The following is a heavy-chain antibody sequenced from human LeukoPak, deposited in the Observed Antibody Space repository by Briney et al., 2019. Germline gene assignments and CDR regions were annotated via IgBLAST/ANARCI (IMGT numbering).Heavy chain of an antibody. D-gene: IGHD3-3*01. V-gene: IGHV3-33*01. CDR3: ARDFLEATFLGY. Sequence: TGRSLRLSCAASGFIFSDYGMHWVRQAPGKGLEWVAVIWYDGSNEYYADAVKGRFTISRDNSKDTLYLQMNSLRAEDTAVYYCARDFLEATFLGYWGQGTLVTVSS. CDR2: IWYDGSNE. J-gene: IGHJ4*02. CDR1: GFIFSDYG.